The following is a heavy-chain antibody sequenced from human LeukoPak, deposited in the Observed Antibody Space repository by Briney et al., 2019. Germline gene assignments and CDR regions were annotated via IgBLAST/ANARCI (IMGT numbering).Heavy chain of an antibody. D-gene: IGHD3-10*01. CDR2: INHSGST. J-gene: IGHJ4*02. CDR1: GGSFSGYY. V-gene: IGHV4-34*01. CDR3: ARRGFGESHGTYYFDY. Sequence: SETLSLTCAVYGGSFSGYYWSWIRQPPGKGLEWIGKINHSGSTNYNPPLKSRVTISVDTSKNQFSLKLSSVTAADTAVYYCARRGFGESHGTYYFDYWGQGTLVTVSS.